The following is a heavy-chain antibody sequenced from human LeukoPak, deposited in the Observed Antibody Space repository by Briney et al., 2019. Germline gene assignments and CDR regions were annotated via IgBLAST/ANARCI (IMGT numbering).Heavy chain of an antibody. Sequence: SVKVSCKASGGTFSSYAISWVRQAPGQGLEWMGRIIPILGIANYAQKFQGRVTITADKSTSTAYMELSSLRSEGTAVYYCARDIVGATTTWFDPWGQGTLVTVSS. CDR2: IIPILGIA. CDR1: GGTFSSYA. CDR3: ARDIVGATTTWFDP. D-gene: IGHD1-26*01. V-gene: IGHV1-69*04. J-gene: IGHJ5*02.